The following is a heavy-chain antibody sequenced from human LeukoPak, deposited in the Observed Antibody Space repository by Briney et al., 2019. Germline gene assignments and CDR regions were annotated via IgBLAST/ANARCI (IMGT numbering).Heavy chain of an antibody. V-gene: IGHV1-3*01. CDR1: GYTFTSYA. J-gene: IGHJ5*02. Sequence: ASVKVSCKASGYTFTSYAMHWVRQAPGQGLEWMGWINAGNGNTKYSQKFQGRVTITRDTSASTAYMELSSLRSEDTAVYYCARDLGYCSGGSCYSSSYWFDPWGQGTLVTVSS. CDR2: INAGNGNT. CDR3: ARDLGYCSGGSCYSSSYWFDP. D-gene: IGHD2-15*01.